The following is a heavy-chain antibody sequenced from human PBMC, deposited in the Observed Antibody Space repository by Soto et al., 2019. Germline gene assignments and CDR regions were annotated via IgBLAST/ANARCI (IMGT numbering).Heavy chain of an antibody. D-gene: IGHD3-16*01. CDR3: VAWGTSTSNP. CDR1: GFTFSSYS. V-gene: IGHV3-21*01. CDR2: ISSSSSYI. Sequence: GGSLRLSCAASGFTFSSYSMNWVHQAPGKGLEWVSSISSSSSYIYYADSVKGRFTISRDNTRNSLYLQMNSLRADDTALYYCVAWGTSTSNPWGQGTLVTVSS. J-gene: IGHJ5*02.